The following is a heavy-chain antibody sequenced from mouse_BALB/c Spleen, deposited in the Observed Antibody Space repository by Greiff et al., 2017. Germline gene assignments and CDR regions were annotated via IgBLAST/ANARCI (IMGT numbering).Heavy chain of an antibody. Sequence: QVQLKQSGAELVRPGSSVKISCKASGYAFSSYWMNWVKQRPGQGLEWIGQIYPGDGDTNYNGKFKGKATLTADKSSSTAYMQLSSLTSEDSAVYFCARSMGLPYYSLDYWGQGTTLTVSS. D-gene: IGHD1-1*02. CDR3: ARSMGLPYYSLDY. J-gene: IGHJ2*01. CDR2: IYPGDGDT. CDR1: GYAFSSYW. V-gene: IGHV1-80*01.